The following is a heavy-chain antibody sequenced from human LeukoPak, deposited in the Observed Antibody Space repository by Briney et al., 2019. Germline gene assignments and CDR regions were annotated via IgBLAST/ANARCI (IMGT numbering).Heavy chain of an antibody. V-gene: IGHV3-30*02. CDR3: ARGGYGAHMG. D-gene: IGHD4-17*01. CDR1: GFIFSSYG. Sequence: PGGSLRLSCAASGFIFSSYGMHWVRQAPDKGLEWVAFIRYDGSRKYYADSVKGRFTISRDNAKNTVDLQMNSLRAEDTAVYYCARGGYGAHMGWGQGTLVTVSS. J-gene: IGHJ4*02. CDR2: IRYDGSRK.